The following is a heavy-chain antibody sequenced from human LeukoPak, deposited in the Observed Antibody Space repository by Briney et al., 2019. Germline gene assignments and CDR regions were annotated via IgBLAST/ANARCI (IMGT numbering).Heavy chain of an antibody. CDR2: ISHTGVA. CDR1: GFSIRSAYH. D-gene: IGHD2-21*01. Sequence: SETLSLTCSVSGFSIRSAYHWGWIRQPPGGRLEWIGSISHTGVAYYNPSFKSRLTISLDTSKDEFSLQLTSVTAADTAVYYCARPSSKYSAVDAFDIWGQGTLVTVSS. J-gene: IGHJ3*02. V-gene: IGHV4-38-2*02. CDR3: ARPSSKYSAVDAFDI.